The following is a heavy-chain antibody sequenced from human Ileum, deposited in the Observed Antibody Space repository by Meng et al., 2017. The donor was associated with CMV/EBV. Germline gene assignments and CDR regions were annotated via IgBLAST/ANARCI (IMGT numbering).Heavy chain of an antibody. D-gene: IGHD2-15*01. CDR2: IYPDDSDT. Sequence: GESLKISCKGFGDSFINYWIGWVRQMPGKGLEWMGIIYPDDSDTTYSPSFQGQVTISADKSISTAYLQWTSLKASDTAMYYCARHGLWGYCSGGSCYYTSHWGQGTLVTVSS. V-gene: IGHV5-51*01. CDR1: GDSFINYW. J-gene: IGHJ4*02. CDR3: ARHGLWGYCSGGSCYYTSH.